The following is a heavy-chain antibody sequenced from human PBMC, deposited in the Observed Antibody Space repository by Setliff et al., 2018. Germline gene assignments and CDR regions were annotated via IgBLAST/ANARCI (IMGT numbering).Heavy chain of an antibody. Sequence: GGSLRLSCAASGFTFSDYAMSWVRQAPGKGLEWVSTISGSGGSTDYADSVKGRFTISRDNSKNTLYLQMNGLRAEDTAIYYCAGDPPGPHLVYTYWGQGALVTVPQ. CDR2: ISGSGGST. V-gene: IGHV3-23*01. J-gene: IGHJ4*02. CDR1: GFTFSDYA. CDR3: AGDPPGPHLVYTY. D-gene: IGHD3-16*01.